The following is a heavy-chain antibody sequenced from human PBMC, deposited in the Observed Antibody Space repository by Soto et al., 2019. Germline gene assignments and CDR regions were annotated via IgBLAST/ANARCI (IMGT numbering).Heavy chain of an antibody. V-gene: IGHV1-69*02. CDR2: IIPILGIA. D-gene: IGHD2-15*01. J-gene: IGHJ2*01. Sequence: QVQLVQSGAEVKKPGSSVKVSCKASGGTFSSYTISWVRQAPGQGLEWMGRIIPILGIANYAQKFQGRVRITADKSTSTAYMELSSLRSEDTAVYYCARARYCSGGSCYFNWYFDLWGRGTLVTVSS. CDR1: GGTFSSYT. CDR3: ARARYCSGGSCYFNWYFDL.